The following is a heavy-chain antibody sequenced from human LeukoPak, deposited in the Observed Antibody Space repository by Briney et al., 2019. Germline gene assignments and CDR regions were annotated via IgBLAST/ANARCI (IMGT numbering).Heavy chain of an antibody. CDR1: GDSISRNTAV. V-gene: IGHV6-1*01. CDR3: AGVCGTGAIGCSH. D-gene: IGHD2-15*01. Sequence: SQTLSLTCVISGDSISRNTAVWNWIRQSPSRGLEWLGRTYYRSKWYDDYAASVKGRITISPDTSKNQFSPQLDSVTPEDTAVYYCAGVCGTGAIGCSHWGQGTLVTVSS. J-gene: IGHJ4*02. CDR2: TYYRSKWYD.